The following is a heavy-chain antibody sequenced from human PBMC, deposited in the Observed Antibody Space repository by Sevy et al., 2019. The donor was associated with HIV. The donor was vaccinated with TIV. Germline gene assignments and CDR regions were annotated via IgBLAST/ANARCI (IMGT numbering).Heavy chain of an antibody. CDR3: ARDSVVVPAALRY. D-gene: IGHD2-2*01. CDR2: INPKSGGT. J-gene: IGHJ4*02. CDR1: GYSFSDYY. V-gene: IGHV1-2*02. Sequence: ASVKVSCKASGYSFSDYYMHWVRQAPGQGLEWMGGINPKSGGTKFAQQFQGRVSLTRDTSISTAYMDLTRLSADDTAIYYCARDSVVVPAALRYWGQGTLVTVSS.